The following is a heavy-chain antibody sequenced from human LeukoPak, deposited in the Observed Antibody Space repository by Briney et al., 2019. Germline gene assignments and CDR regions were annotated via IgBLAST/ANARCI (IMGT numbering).Heavy chain of an antibody. CDR2: ISWNSDTI. CDR1: GFTFDDYA. V-gene: IGHV3-9*01. D-gene: IGHD6-19*01. Sequence: GRSLRLSPAASGFTFDDYAMHWVRQAPGKGLEWVSGISWNSDTIGYADSVKGRFTISRDNAKNSLYLQMNSLRAEDTAFYYCAKDTGGWTYYFDYWGQGTLVTVSS. CDR3: AKDTGGWTYYFDY. J-gene: IGHJ4*02.